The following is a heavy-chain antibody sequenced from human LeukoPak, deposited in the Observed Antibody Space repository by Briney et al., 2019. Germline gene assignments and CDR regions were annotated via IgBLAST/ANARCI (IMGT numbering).Heavy chain of an antibody. J-gene: IGHJ4*02. V-gene: IGHV3-48*03. Sequence: GGSLRLSCAASGFTFSSYEMNWVRQAPGKGLEWVSYISSSGSTIYYADSVKGRFTISRDNAKNSLYLQMNSLRAEDTAVYYCASHSVGATNIFSLWGQRTLVTVSS. D-gene: IGHD1-26*01. CDR2: ISSSGSTI. CDR1: GFTFSSYE. CDR3: ASHSVGATNIFSL.